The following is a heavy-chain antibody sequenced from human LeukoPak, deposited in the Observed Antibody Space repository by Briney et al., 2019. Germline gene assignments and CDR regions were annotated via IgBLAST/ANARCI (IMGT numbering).Heavy chain of an antibody. Sequence: GGSLRLSCAASGFTFSDYYMSWIRQAPGKGLEWVSYVSSSGSTIYYADSVKGRFTISRDNAKNSLYLQMNSLRAEDTAVYYCASTDILTGFDYWGQGTLVTVSS. D-gene: IGHD3-9*01. V-gene: IGHV3-11*01. CDR3: ASTDILTGFDY. J-gene: IGHJ4*02. CDR2: VSSSGSTI. CDR1: GFTFSDYY.